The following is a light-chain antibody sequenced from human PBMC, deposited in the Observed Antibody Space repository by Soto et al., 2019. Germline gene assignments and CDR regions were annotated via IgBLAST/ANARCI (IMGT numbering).Light chain of an antibody. CDR3: QSYDSSPHVV. CDR2: GNS. V-gene: IGLV1-40*01. Sequence: QSVLTQPPSVSGAPGQRVTISCTGSSSNIGAGYDVHWYQQLPGTARKLLIYGNSNRPSGVPDRFSGSKSGTSASLAFTGLQAEDEADYYCQSYDSSPHVVFGGGTKLTVL. CDR1: SSNIGAGYD. J-gene: IGLJ2*01.